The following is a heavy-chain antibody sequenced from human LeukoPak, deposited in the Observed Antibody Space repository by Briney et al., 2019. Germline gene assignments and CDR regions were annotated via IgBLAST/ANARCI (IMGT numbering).Heavy chain of an antibody. CDR1: GFTFSSYA. CDR2: ISGSGGST. V-gene: IGHV3-23*01. D-gene: IGHD3-22*01. CDR3: AKGCYYDGSGYPAFDY. J-gene: IGHJ4*02. Sequence: GGSLRLSCAASGFTFSSYAMSWVRQAPGKGLEWVSAISGSGGSTYYADSVKGRFTISRDNSKNTLYLQMNSLRAEDTAVYYCAKGCYYDGSGYPAFDYWGQGTLVTVSS.